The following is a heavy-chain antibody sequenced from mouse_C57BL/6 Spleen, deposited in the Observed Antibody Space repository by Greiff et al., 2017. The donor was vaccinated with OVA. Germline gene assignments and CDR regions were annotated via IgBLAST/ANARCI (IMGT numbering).Heavy chain of an antibody. J-gene: IGHJ1*03. CDR1: GYAFSSSW. CDR3: ARDPLLLRSHWDFDV. CDR2: IYPGDGDT. D-gene: IGHD1-1*01. Sequence: VQLQQSGPELVKPGASVKISCKASGYAFSSSWMNWVKQRPGKGLEWIGRIYPGDGDTNYNGKFKGKATLTADKSSSTAYMQLSSLTSEDSAVYFCARDPLLLRSHWDFDVCGTGTTVTVSS. V-gene: IGHV1-82*01.